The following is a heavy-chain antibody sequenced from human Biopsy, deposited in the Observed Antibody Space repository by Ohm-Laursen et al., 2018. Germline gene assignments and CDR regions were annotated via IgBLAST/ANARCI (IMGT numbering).Heavy chain of an antibody. Sequence: ASVKVSCKASGVTFDTYAFGWVRQAPGQGLEWMGGRIPYFNTIWYAQNFQDRVVITAERSARTTDMQLSGLRPDDTAVYYCVGGQRGPPIGVTVPGDAFDLWGPGTMVTVSS. CDR1: GVTFDTYA. CDR3: VGGQRGPPIGVTVPGDAFDL. V-gene: IGHV1-69*13. CDR2: RIPYFNTI. J-gene: IGHJ3*01. D-gene: IGHD2/OR15-2a*01.